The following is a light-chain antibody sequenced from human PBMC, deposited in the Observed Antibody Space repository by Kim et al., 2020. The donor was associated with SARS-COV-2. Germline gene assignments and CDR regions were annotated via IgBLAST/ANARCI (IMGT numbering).Light chain of an antibody. Sequence: SYELTQPPSVSVSPGQTASIPCSGDNLEAKDVCWYQQRPGQSPVLVIYQDAKRPSDVPERFSGSNSGNTATLTVSGTQTSDEADYYCQAWDTSSDYVVFG. V-gene: IGLV3-1*01. J-gene: IGLJ2*01. CDR3: QAWDTSSDYVV. CDR1: NLEAKD. CDR2: QDA.